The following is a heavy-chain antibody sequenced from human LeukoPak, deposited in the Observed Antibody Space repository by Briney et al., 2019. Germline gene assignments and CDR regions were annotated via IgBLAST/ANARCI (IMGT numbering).Heavy chain of an antibody. V-gene: IGHV4-4*02. CDR2: IHRSGSP. D-gene: IGHD1-14*01. J-gene: IGHJ4*02. Sequence: SETLSLTCTVSLDSTTSNFWSWVRQPPGKGLEWIGEIHRSGSPNYNPSLQSRVTISIDRSRNQIVLELSSVTAADTAVYYCAREILGGFNPGAYWGQGILVTVAS. CDR3: AREILGGFNPGAY. CDR1: LDSTTSNF.